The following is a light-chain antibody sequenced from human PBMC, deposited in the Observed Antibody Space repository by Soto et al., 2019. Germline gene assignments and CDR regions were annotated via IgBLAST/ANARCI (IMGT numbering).Light chain of an antibody. CDR3: QQSHTTPLT. CDR2: ASS. CDR1: QSISNY. Sequence: DIQMTQSPSSLSASVGDRVTITCRTSQSISNYLNWYQQKPGKAPKLLIYASSSLQSGVPSRFSGSGSGTDFTLTISSLQPEDVATYYCQQSHTTPLTFGGGTKVEIK. V-gene: IGKV1-39*01. J-gene: IGKJ4*01.